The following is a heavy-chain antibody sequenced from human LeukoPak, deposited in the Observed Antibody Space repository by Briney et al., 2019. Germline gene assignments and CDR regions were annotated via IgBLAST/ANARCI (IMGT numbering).Heavy chain of an antibody. Sequence: GGSLRLSCAASGFTSSNFWMTWVRQAPGKGPEWLATIRQDGGDKWYVDSVKGRFTISRDNAKNSLYLQMNSLRAEDTAVYYCANDALAVADSSGGFDYWGQGTLVTVSS. CDR1: GFTSSNFW. D-gene: IGHD6-19*01. J-gene: IGHJ4*02. CDR2: IRQDGGDK. V-gene: IGHV3-7*01. CDR3: ANDALAVADSSGGFDY.